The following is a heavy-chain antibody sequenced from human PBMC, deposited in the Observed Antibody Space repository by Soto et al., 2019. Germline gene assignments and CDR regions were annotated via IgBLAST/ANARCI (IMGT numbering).Heavy chain of an antibody. J-gene: IGHJ6*02. Sequence: GGSLRLSCAASGFTFSSYWMHWVRQAPGKGLVWVSRINSDGSSTSYAGSVKGRFTISRDNAKNTLYLQMNSLRAEDTAVYYCARVPYRIFGVVPPDYYGMDVWGQGTTVTVSS. CDR3: ARVPYRIFGVVPPDYYGMDV. CDR2: INSDGSST. D-gene: IGHD3-3*01. V-gene: IGHV3-74*01. CDR1: GFTFSSYW.